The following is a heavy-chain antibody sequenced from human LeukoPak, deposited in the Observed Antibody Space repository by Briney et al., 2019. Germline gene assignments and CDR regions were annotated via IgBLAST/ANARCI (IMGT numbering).Heavy chain of an antibody. CDR3: ARENTAFDY. CDR1: GGSFSGYY. V-gene: IGHV4-34*01. D-gene: IGHD2/OR15-2a*01. Sequence: SETLSLTCAVYGGSFSGYYWSWIRQPPGKGLEWIGEINHSGSTNYNPSLKSRVTISVDTSKNQVSLKLSSVTAADTAVYYCARENTAFDYWGQGTLVTVSS. J-gene: IGHJ4*02. CDR2: INHSGST.